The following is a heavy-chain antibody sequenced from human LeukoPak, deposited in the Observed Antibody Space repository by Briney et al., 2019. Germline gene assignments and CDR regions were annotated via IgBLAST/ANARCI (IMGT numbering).Heavy chain of an antibody. CDR1: GFTFTVYS. J-gene: IGHJ1*01. D-gene: IGHD6-13*01. CDR2: ISSSSAYI. Sequence: GRSLRLSCAPSGFTFTVYSMNWLRHAPGKGLEWVSSISSSSAYINFADSVKGRFTSSRDNAKNSLSLQMNSLRADDTAVYHCARGPRNSSSYQYFRDWGQGTLVTVSS. V-gene: IGHV3-21*06. CDR3: ARGPRNSSSYQYFRD.